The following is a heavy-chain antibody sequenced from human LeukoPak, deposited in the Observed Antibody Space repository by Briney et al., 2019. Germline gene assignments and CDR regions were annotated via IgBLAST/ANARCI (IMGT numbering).Heavy chain of an antibody. CDR2: ISSSGSTI. CDR1: GFTFSSYE. D-gene: IGHD6-13*01. Sequence: GGSLRLSCAASGFTFSSYEMNWVRQAPGKGLEWVSYISSSGSTIYYADSVKGRFTISRDNAKNSPYLQMNSLRAEDTAVYYCARGSHLNSSSWYGGNDYWGQGTLVTVSS. CDR3: ARGSHLNSSSWYGGNDY. J-gene: IGHJ4*02. V-gene: IGHV3-48*03.